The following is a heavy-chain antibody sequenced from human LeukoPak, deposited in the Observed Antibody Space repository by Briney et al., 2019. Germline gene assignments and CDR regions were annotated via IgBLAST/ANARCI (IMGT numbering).Heavy chain of an antibody. CDR2: ISSSSSTI. V-gene: IGHV3-48*04. CDR3: AKVKWKLIGYFDY. CDR1: GFTFSSYS. D-gene: IGHD1-20*01. Sequence: GSLRLSCAASGFTFSSYSMNWVRQAPGKGLEWVSYISSSSSTIYHADSVKGRFTISRDNAKNSLYLQMNSLRAEDTAVYFCAKVKWKLIGYFDYWGQGTLVTVSS. J-gene: IGHJ4*02.